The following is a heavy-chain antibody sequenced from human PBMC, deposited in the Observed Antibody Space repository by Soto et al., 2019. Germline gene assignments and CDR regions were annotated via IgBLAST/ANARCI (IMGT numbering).Heavy chain of an antibody. CDR2: IYYSGST. CDR3: AVVVADELYFDY. J-gene: IGHJ4*02. D-gene: IGHD2-15*01. CDR1: GGFLSRSSYF. Sequence: SEKPSLPRTVSGGFLSRSSYFLGWVRQPPGKGLEWIGYIYYSGSTYYNPSLKSRVTISVDTSKNQFSLKLSSVTAADTAVYYCAVVVADELYFDYWGQGTLVTVSS. V-gene: IGHV4-30-4*08.